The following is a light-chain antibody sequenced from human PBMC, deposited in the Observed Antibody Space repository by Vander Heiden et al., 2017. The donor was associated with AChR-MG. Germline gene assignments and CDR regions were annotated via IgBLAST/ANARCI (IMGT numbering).Light chain of an antibody. V-gene: IGKV3-11*01. CDR1: QHVNTY. CDR3: HQRNNWPLT. CDR2: DAS. J-gene: IGKJ4*01. Sequence: ETVPTQSPATLSVSPGERVTASCRASQHVNTYLAWYQQKPGQIPRLLIYDASYRASGVPVRFSGSGSGTDFTLTISSLEPEDFAVYYCHQRNNWPLTFGGGTKLEI.